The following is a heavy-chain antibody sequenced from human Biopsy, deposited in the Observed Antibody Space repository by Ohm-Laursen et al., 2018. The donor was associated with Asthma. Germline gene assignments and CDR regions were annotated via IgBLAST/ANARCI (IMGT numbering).Heavy chain of an antibody. CDR3: WREGAEGRSTSCYGGDDYYYDGMDV. J-gene: IGHJ6*02. CDR2: ISYDGSNK. V-gene: IGHV3-30*03. CDR1: RFTFPSYA. D-gene: IGHD2-2*01. Sequence: LSLSFSSSRFTFPSYALYWVRQAPPTGMEWVAVISYDGSNKYNADSVLGRFTSSRDKSKNTLYLQMHSLRAEDKAVYYCWREGAEGRSTSCYGGDDYYYDGMDVWGQGTTVTVSS.